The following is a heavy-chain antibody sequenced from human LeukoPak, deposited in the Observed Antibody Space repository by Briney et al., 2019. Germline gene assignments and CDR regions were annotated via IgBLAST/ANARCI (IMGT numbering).Heavy chain of an antibody. CDR1: VYTFSSYS. D-gene: IGHD2-21*01. Sequence: PGGSLRLFCAASVYTFSSYSKKWVPGAPARGLEWVSSISSSSSYIYYAASVKGRFTIYRDNAKNSLYLKMSSLRAEDTAVYYCARAYSWGQGTRVTVSS. J-gene: IGHJ5*02. CDR2: ISSSSSYI. V-gene: IGHV3-21*01. CDR3: ARAYS.